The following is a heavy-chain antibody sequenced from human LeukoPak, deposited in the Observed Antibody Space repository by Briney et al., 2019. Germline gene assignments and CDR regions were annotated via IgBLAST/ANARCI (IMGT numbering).Heavy chain of an antibody. CDR1: GGSISSYY. CDR3: ARDSYGDQGEFGWFDP. CDR2: IYYSGST. Sequence: KPSETLSLTCTVSGGSISSYYWSWIRQPPGKGLEWIGYIYYSGSTNYNPSLKSRVTISVDTSKNQFSLKLSSVTAADTAVYYCARDSYGDQGEFGWFDPWGQGTLVTVSS. J-gene: IGHJ5*02. V-gene: IGHV4-59*01. D-gene: IGHD4-17*01.